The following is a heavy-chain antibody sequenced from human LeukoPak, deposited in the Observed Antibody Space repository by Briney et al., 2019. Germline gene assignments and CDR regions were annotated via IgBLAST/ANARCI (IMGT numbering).Heavy chain of an antibody. Sequence: PSETLSLTYTVSGGSISSSSYYWGWIRQPPGKGLEWIGSIYYSGSTYYNPSLKSRVTISVDTSKNQFSLKLSSVTAADTAVYYCARHYYDSSGPIDYWGQGTLVTVSS. CDR3: ARHYYDSSGPIDY. CDR2: IYYSGST. D-gene: IGHD3-22*01. J-gene: IGHJ4*02. CDR1: GGSISSSSYY. V-gene: IGHV4-39*01.